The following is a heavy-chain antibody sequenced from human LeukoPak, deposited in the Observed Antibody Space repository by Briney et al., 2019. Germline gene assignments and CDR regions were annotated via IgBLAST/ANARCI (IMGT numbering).Heavy chain of an antibody. V-gene: IGHV3-30*04. CDR2: ISYDGSNT. D-gene: IGHD3-10*01. Sequence: GGSLRLSCAASGFTFSSYAIHWVRQAPGKGLEWVALISYDGSNTYYADSVKGRFTISRDYSKNTLYLHMNSLRAEDTAVYYCARDQAGSGHYADYWGQGTLVTVSS. J-gene: IGHJ4*02. CDR1: GFTFSSYA. CDR3: ARDQAGSGHYADY.